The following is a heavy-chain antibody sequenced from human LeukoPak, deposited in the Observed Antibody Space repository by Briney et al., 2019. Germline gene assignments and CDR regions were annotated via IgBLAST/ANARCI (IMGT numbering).Heavy chain of an antibody. D-gene: IGHD5-18*01. CDR1: GFTFSGSA. CDR2: IRGKANTYAT. J-gene: IGHJ6*03. Sequence: GGSLRLSCAASGFTFSGSAMHWVRQASGKGLEWVGRIRGKANTYATAYAASVKGRFTISGDDSKNTAYLQMNSLKTEDTAIYYCTRARDTAGAYYYNYYMDVWGKGTTVTVSS. V-gene: IGHV3-73*01. CDR3: TRARDTAGAYYYNYYMDV.